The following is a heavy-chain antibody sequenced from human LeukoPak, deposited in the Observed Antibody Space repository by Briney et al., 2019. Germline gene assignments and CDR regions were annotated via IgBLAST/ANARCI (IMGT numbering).Heavy chain of an antibody. D-gene: IGHD2-21*02. CDR1: GFTFSSYA. CDR2: ITGSGGST. V-gene: IGHV3-23*01. CDR3: AKGLGLTAIPLWVAFDI. J-gene: IGHJ3*02. Sequence: GGSLRLSCAASGFTFSSYAMSWVRQAPGKWLERVSAITGSGGSTYYADSVKGRFTISRDNSKNTLYLQMNSLRAEDTAVYYCAKGLGLTAIPLWVAFDIWGQGTMVTVSS.